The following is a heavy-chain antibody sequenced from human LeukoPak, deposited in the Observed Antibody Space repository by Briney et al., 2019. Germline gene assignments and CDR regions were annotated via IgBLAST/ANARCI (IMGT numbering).Heavy chain of an antibody. Sequence: PSETLSLTCAVSGYSISSGYYWGWIRQPPGKGPEWIGSIYHSGSTYYNPSLKSRVTISVDTSKNQFSLKLSSVTAADTAVYYCARRALNFSYFDYWGQGTLVTVSS. CDR1: GYSISSGYY. CDR3: ARRALNFSYFDY. CDR2: IYHSGST. J-gene: IGHJ4*02. V-gene: IGHV4-38-2*01.